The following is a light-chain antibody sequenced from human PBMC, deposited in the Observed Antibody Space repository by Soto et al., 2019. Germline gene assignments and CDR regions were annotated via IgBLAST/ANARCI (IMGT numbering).Light chain of an antibody. CDR1: SSDIGAYNY. CDR2: EVN. V-gene: IGLV2-14*01. Sequence: QSVLTQPASVSGSPGQSITISCTGTSSDIGAYNYVSWYQQYPGRAPKLMIYEVNNRPSGVSNRFSGSKSGNTASLTISGLQAEDEDDYYCRSFTTSSTSVVGDGTKVTVL. CDR3: RSFTTSSTSV. J-gene: IGLJ1*01.